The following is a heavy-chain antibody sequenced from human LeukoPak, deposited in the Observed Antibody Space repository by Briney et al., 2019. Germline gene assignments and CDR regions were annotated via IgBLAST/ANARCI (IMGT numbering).Heavy chain of an antibody. Sequence: ASVKVSCKASGYTFASYYMHWVRQAPGQGLEWMGIINPSGGSTSCAQKFQGRVTMTRDTSTSTVYMELSSLRSEDTAVYYCARASIVVVTKTGAFDIWGQGTMVTVSS. CDR2: INPSGGST. D-gene: IGHD3-22*01. V-gene: IGHV1-46*01. CDR3: ARASIVVVTKTGAFDI. CDR1: GYTFASYY. J-gene: IGHJ3*02.